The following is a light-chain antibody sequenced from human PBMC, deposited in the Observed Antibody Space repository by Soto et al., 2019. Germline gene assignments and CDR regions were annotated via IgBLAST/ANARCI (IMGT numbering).Light chain of an antibody. CDR3: SSNKSGSTRF. CDR1: SSDVGGYDY. J-gene: IGLJ1*01. V-gene: IGLV2-14*01. CDR2: EVT. Sequence: QSVLTQPASVSGSPGQSIAISCTGTSSDVGGYDYVSWYQQQPDKAPKLMIYEVTKRPSGVSNRFSGSKSGNTASLTISGLKAEDEVDYYCSSNKSGSTRFFGTGTKVTAL.